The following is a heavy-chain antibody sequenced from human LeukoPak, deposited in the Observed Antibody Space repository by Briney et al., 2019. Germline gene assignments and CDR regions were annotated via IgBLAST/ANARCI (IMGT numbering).Heavy chain of an antibody. CDR2: ISYDGSNK. CDR1: GFTFSSYG. Sequence: PGGSLRLSCAASGFTFSSYGMDWVRQAAGKGLEWVACISYDGSNKYYADSVKGRFTISRANSKNPLYLQITSLRAEDTAVYSCAKELAPTYSYGYVDYWGQGTPVTVSS. D-gene: IGHD5-18*01. J-gene: IGHJ4*02. CDR3: AKELAPTYSYGYVDY. V-gene: IGHV3-30*18.